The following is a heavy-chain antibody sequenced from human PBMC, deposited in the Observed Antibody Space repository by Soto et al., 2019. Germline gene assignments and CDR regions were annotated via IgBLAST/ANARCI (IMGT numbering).Heavy chain of an antibody. CDR3: ARTGNDYGDYFDY. V-gene: IGHV4-59*01. Sequence: PSETLSLTCTVSGGSISPYYWSWIRQPPGKGLEWIGYVYYSGSTNYNPSLKSRVTISVDTSKNQFSLKLSSVTAADTAVYYCARTGNDYGDYFDYWGQGTLVTVSS. D-gene: IGHD4-17*01. J-gene: IGHJ4*02. CDR1: GGSISPYY. CDR2: VYYSGST.